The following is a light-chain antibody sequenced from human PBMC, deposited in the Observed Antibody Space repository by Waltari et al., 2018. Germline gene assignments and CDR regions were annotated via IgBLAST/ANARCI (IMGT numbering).Light chain of an antibody. CDR3: SSFTSTNTLL. CDR1: SSDIGAYKY. V-gene: IGLV2-14*01. J-gene: IGLJ3*02. Sequence: QSALTQPASVSGSPGQSITISCTGTSSDIGAYKYVSWYQQYPDKTPKLIICEVSNRPSGVSNRFSGSKSGNTASLSISGLQAEDESDYYCSSFTSTNTLLFGGGTKLTVL. CDR2: EVS.